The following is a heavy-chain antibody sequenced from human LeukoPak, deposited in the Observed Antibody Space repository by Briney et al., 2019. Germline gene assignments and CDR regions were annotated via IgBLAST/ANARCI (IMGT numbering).Heavy chain of an antibody. CDR1: GFTFSSYG. CDR2: ISYNGGNK. CDR3: AKGMVRGVIPDY. D-gene: IGHD3-10*01. V-gene: IGHV3-30*18. J-gene: IGHJ4*02. Sequence: GGSLRLSCAASGFTFSSYGMHWVRQAPGKGLEWVAVISYNGGNKYYADPVKGRFAISRDNSKNTLYLQMNSLRAEDTAVYYCAKGMVRGVIPDYWGQGTLVTVSS.